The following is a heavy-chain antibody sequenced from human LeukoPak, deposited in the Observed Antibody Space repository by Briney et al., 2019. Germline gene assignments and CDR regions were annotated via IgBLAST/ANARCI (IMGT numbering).Heavy chain of an antibody. CDR1: GFTFSSYG. CDR3: ARDGGELEPDAFDI. CDR2: IWYDGGNK. J-gene: IGHJ3*02. Sequence: GGSLRLSCAASGFTFSSYGMHWVRQAPGKGLEWVAVIWYDGGNKYYADSVKGRFTISRDSSKDTLYLEMNSLRAEDTAVYYCARDGGELEPDAFDIWGQGTMVTVSS. V-gene: IGHV3-33*01. D-gene: IGHD1-1*01.